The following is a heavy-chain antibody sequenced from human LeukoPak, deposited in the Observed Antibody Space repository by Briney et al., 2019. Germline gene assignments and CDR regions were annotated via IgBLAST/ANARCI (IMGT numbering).Heavy chain of an antibody. D-gene: IGHD4/OR15-4a*01. J-gene: IGHJ4*02. CDR3: ARRAGAYSHPYDY. V-gene: IGHV3-23*01. CDR2: VTGSGGTT. CDR1: GFTFSSHG. Sequence: GGSLRLSCAASGFTFSSHGMNWVRQAPGKGLEWVSGVTGSGGTTYYADSVKGRFTISRDNSKNTLYLQMNSLRAEDTAVYYCARRAGAYSHPYDYWGQGTLVTVSS.